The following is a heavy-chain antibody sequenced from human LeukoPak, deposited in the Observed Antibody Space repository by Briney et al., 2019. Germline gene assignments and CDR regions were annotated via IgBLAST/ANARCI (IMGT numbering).Heavy chain of an antibody. CDR3: AALMGTSWDDV. CDR1: GFALRKYN. D-gene: IGHD6-13*01. Sequence: GGSLRLSCAASGFALRKYNIHWVRQAPGQGLEWVALILYDGSNYYDADSVRGRFSISRDNSKATVYLDMNSLRPEDTAIYYCAALMGTSWDDVWGQGTTVIVSS. CDR2: ILYDGSNY. V-gene: IGHV3-30*04. J-gene: IGHJ6*02.